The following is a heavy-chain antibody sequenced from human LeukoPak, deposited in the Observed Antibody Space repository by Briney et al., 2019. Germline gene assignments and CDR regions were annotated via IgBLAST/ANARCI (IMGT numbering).Heavy chain of an antibody. Sequence: GESLKISCKGSGYSFTSYWIGWVRQMPGKGLEWMGIIYPGDPDTRYSPSFQGQVTISADKSISTVYLQWSSLKASDTAMYYCARLGGSGSYDYYYYYMDVWGKGTTVTISS. CDR1: GYSFTSYW. CDR3: ARLGGSGSYDYYYYYMDV. J-gene: IGHJ6*03. V-gene: IGHV5-51*01. CDR2: IYPGDPDT. D-gene: IGHD3-10*01.